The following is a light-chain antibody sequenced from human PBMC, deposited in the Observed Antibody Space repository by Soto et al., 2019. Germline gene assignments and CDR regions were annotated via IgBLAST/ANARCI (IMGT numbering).Light chain of an antibody. Sequence: EIVLTQSPGNLSLSPGERATLSCRASQSVSSSYLAWYQQKPGQAPRLLIYDASSRATGIPDRFSGSGSGTYFTLTSSRLEPEDFAVYYCQQYGSSSYTFGQGTKLEIK. CDR2: DAS. V-gene: IGKV3-20*01. CDR3: QQYGSSSYT. J-gene: IGKJ2*01. CDR1: QSVSSSY.